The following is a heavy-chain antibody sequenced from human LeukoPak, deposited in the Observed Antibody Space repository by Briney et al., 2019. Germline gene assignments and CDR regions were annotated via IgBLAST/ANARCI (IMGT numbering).Heavy chain of an antibody. V-gene: IGHV4-34*01. CDR2: ISHSRST. J-gene: IGHJ5*02. CDR1: GGSFSGYY. Sequence: SETLSLTCAVYGGSFSGYYWSWIRQPPGKGLEWIGEISHSRSTNYNPSLKSRVTISVDTSKNQFSLKLSSVTAADTAVYYCARVPRLYYYGSGRRYNWFDPWGQGTLVTVSS. D-gene: IGHD3-10*01. CDR3: ARVPRLYYYGSGRRYNWFDP.